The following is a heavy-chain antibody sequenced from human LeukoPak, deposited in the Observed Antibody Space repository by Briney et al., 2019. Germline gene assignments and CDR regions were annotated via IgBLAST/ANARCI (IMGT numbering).Heavy chain of an antibody. CDR1: GGSFSGYY. Sequence: AETLSLTCAVYGGSFSGYYWSWIRQPPGKGLEWIGEINHSGSTYYNPSLKSRVTISLDTSKNQFSLKLSSVTAADTAVYYCARFGIVGATTEENWFDPWGQGTLVTVSS. CDR2: INHSGST. J-gene: IGHJ5*02. V-gene: IGHV4-34*01. CDR3: ARFGIVGATTEENWFDP. D-gene: IGHD1-26*01.